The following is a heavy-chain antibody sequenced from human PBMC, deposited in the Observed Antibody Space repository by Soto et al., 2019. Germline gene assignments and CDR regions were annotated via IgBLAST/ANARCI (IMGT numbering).Heavy chain of an antibody. J-gene: IGHJ4*02. Sequence: EVQLVESGGGLVQPGGSLKLSCVVSGFSFSDSAIHWVRQASGKGLEWVGSTRSKTQSYATEFAASVKGRFTISRDESKKTVYLHMSSLKTEDTAVYYCTRHTVDYWGQGTPVTVSS. CDR3: TRHTVDY. CDR1: GFSFSDSA. D-gene: IGHD4-4*01. CDR2: TRSKTQSYAT. V-gene: IGHV3-73*02.